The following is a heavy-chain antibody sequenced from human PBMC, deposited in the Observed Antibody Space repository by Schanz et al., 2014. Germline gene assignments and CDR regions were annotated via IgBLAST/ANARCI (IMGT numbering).Heavy chain of an antibody. Sequence: EVQLLESGGRLVQPGGSLRLSCAASGFTFSTYWMHWVRQAPGKGLVWVSLVSASGGGPFYADSVKGRFTISRDNSRNTVYLQMSSLRAEDTAVYYCVKDDRGDVVVVAANYWGQGAQVIVSS. V-gene: IGHV3-23*01. CDR1: GFTFSTYW. CDR2: VSASGGGP. CDR3: VKDDRGDVVVVAANY. D-gene: IGHD2-15*01. J-gene: IGHJ4*02.